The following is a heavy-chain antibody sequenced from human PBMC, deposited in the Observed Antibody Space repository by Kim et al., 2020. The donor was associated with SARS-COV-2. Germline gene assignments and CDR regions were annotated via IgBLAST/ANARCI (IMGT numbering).Heavy chain of an antibody. D-gene: IGHD3-10*01. Sequence: SETLSLTCAVYGGSFSGYYWSWIRQPPGKGLEWIGEINHSGSTNYNPSLKSRVTISVDTSKNQFSLKLSSVTAADTAVYYCARGYRSYYGSGPIRSGQIYYYGMDVWGQGTTVTVSS. CDR3: ARGYRSYYGSGPIRSGQIYYYGMDV. CDR1: GGSFSGYY. V-gene: IGHV4-34*01. J-gene: IGHJ6*02. CDR2: INHSGST.